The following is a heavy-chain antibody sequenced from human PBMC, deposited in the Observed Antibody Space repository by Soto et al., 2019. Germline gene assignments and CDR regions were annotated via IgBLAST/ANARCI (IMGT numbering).Heavy chain of an antibody. CDR2: IYYSGST. V-gene: IGHV4-31*03. Sequence: QVQLQESGPGLVKPSQTLSLTCTVSGGSISSGGYYWSWIRQHPGKGLEWIGYIYYSGSTYYNPSLKSRVTISVDTSKNQFALKLSSVTAADTAVYYCARARSIVVVPAAPKDYNWFDPWGQGTLVTVSS. CDR1: GGSISSGGYY. D-gene: IGHD2-2*01. CDR3: ARARSIVVVPAAPKDYNWFDP. J-gene: IGHJ5*02.